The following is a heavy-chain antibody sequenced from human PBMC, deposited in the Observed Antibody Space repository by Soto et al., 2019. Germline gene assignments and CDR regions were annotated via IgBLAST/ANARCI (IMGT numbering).Heavy chain of an antibody. CDR3: ARHSNEYRKSLDY. V-gene: IGHV4-59*08. D-gene: IGHD1-1*01. CDR1: GGSISGYY. J-gene: IGHJ4*02. Sequence: QLQLQESGPGLVKPSETLSLTCTVSGGSISGYYWSWIRQPPGKGLEWIAYIHYSGSSNSNPSLKSRFTISVDTSRNQFSLKLTSVTAADTAVYYCARHSNEYRKSLDYWGQGTLVTVSS. CDR2: IHYSGSS.